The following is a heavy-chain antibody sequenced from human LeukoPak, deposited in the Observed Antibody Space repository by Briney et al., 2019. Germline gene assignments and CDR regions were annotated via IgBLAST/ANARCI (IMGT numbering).Heavy chain of an antibody. J-gene: IGHJ6*02. CDR2: IYYSGST. CDR3: ARDLGVAVAGTYGMDV. V-gene: IGHV4-59*01. CDR1: DGPFSGYY. Sequence: SETLSLTCAVPDGPFSGYYWSWIRQPPGKGLEWIGYIYYSGSTNYNPSLKSRVTISVDTSKNQFSLKLSSVTAADTAVYYCARDLGVAVAGTYGMDVWGQGTTVTVSS. D-gene: IGHD6-19*01.